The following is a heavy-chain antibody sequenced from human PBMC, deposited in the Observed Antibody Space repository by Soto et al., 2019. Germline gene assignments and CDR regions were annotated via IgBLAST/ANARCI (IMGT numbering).Heavy chain of an antibody. J-gene: IGHJ6*02. V-gene: IGHV3-33*01. Sequence: PGGSLRLSCAASGFTFSSYGMHWVRQAPGKGLEWVAVVWYDGNNKYYADSVKGRFTISRDNSKNTLYLQMNSLRAEDTAVYYCARDGTGYLKDGYVMDFWGQGTTDTVSS. D-gene: IGHD3-9*01. CDR2: VWYDGNNK. CDR3: ARDGTGYLKDGYVMDF. CDR1: GFTFSSYG.